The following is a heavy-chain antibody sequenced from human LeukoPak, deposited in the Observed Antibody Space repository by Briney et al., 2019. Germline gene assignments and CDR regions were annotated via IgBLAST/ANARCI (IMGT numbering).Heavy chain of an antibody. Sequence: ASVKVSCKASGYTFTGYYMHWVRQAPGQGLEWMGWINPNSGGTNYAQKFQGRVTMTRDTSISTAYMELSRLRSDDTAVYYCARDQPTSGYYHFDYWGQGTLVTVSS. D-gene: IGHD3-22*01. CDR2: INPNSGGT. J-gene: IGHJ4*02. V-gene: IGHV1-2*02. CDR3: ARDQPTSGYYHFDY. CDR1: GYTFTGYY.